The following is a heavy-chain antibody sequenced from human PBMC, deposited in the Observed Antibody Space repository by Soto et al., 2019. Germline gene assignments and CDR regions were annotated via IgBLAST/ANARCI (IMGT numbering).Heavy chain of an antibody. D-gene: IGHD6-13*01. CDR1: GFTFSSYS. Sequence: PGGSLRLSCAASGFTFSSYSMNWVRQAPGKGLEWVSSISSSSSYIYYADSVKGRFTISRDNAKNSLYLQMNSLRAEDTAVYYCARDRAAAGSLYYYGMDVWGQGTTVTVS. V-gene: IGHV3-21*01. CDR3: ARDRAAAGSLYYYGMDV. J-gene: IGHJ6*02. CDR2: ISSSSSYI.